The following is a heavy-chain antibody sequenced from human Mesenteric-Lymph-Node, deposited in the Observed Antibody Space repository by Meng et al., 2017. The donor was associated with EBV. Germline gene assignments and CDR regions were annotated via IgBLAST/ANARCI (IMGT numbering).Heavy chain of an antibody. CDR2: TYYRSKWYN. J-gene: IGHJ2*01. Sequence: QVQLQQSGPGLVKPSXXLSLTGVISGDSVSSSRAAWTWIRQSPSRGLEWLGRTYYRSKWYNDYAVFVKSRITINPDTSKNQFSLQLNSVTPEDTAVYYCARGATAVFDLWGRGTLVNVSS. V-gene: IGHV6-1*01. CDR1: GDSVSSSRAA. CDR3: ARGATAVFDL.